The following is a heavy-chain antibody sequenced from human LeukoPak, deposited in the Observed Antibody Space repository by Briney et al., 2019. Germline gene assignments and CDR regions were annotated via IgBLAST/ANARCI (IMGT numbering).Heavy chain of an antibody. CDR3: ARGPRTTVAGVNY. Sequence: SETLSLTCAVYGGSFSGYYWSWIRQPPGKGLEWIGEINHSGSTNYNPSLKSRVTISVDTSKNQFSLKLSSVTAADTAVYYCARGPRTTVAGVNYWGQGTLVTVSS. J-gene: IGHJ4*02. V-gene: IGHV4-34*01. CDR2: INHSGST. D-gene: IGHD4-23*01. CDR1: GGSFSGYY.